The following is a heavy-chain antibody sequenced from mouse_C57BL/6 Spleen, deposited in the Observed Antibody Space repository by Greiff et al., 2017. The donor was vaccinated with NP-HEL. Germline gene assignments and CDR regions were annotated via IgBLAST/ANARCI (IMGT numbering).Heavy chain of an antibody. Sequence: VKLMESGAELVKPGASVKMSCKASGYTFTTYPIEWMKQNHGKSLEWIGNFHPYNDDTKYNEKFKGKATLTVEKSSSTVYLELSRLTSDDSAVYYCARGYSNYGYFDVWGTGTTVIVPS. J-gene: IGHJ1*03. CDR2: FHPYNDDT. CDR1: GYTFTTYP. CDR3: ARGYSNYGYFDV. D-gene: IGHD2-5*01. V-gene: IGHV1-47*01.